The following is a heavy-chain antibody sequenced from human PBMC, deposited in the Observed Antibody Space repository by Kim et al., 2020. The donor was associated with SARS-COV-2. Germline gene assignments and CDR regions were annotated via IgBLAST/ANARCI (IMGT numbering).Heavy chain of an antibody. J-gene: IGHJ6*02. CDR3: ARHAVSDSTYYYGMDV. Sequence: SETLFLTCTVSGGSISSYYWSWIRQPPGKGLEWIGYIYYSGSTNYNPSLKSRVTISVDTSKNQFSLKLSSVTAADTAVYYCARHAVSDSTYYYGMDVWGQGTTVTVSS. CDR2: IYYSGST. V-gene: IGHV4-59*08. D-gene: IGHD2-21*02. CDR1: GGSISSYY.